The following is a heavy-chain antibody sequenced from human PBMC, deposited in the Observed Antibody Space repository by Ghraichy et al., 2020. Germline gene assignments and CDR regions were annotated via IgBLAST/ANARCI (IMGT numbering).Heavy chain of an antibody. D-gene: IGHD6-6*01. CDR2: IGTSGATI. J-gene: IGHJ4*02. CDR3: AREQLGSPHFDY. V-gene: IGHV3-48*02. Sequence: GESPNISCAASGFTFNNYRMNWVRQSPGKGLEWISYIGTSGATIYYADSVKGRFTISRDNAENSVYLQMRGLRDEDTGVYFCAREQLGSPHFDYWGQGTPVTVSS. CDR1: GFTFNNYR.